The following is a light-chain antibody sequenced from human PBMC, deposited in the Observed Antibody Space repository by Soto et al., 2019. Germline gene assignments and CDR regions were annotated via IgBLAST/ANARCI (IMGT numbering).Light chain of an antibody. V-gene: IGKV1-39*01. CDR1: QSIGTS. CDR3: QQSYTAPFT. J-gene: IGKJ3*01. CDR2: SAS. Sequence: DFQMTQSPSSLSASVGDRVSITCRASQSIGTSLNWYQQKPGKAAKLLIYSASTLQGGGPSRFSGSGSGTDFTLTISSLQPEDFATYYCQQSYTAPFTFGPGTKVDVK.